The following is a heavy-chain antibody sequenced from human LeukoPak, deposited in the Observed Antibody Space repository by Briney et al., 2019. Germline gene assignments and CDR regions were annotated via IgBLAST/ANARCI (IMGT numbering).Heavy chain of an antibody. CDR2: ISGGSSFT. CDR3: ARDLGYSSGPNY. D-gene: IGHD6-19*01. V-gene: IGHV3-21*01. Sequence: GSLRLSCAASGFSFSSFSMNWVHQAPGKGLEWVSYISGGSSFTYYVDSVKGRFTISRDNAKNSLYLQMNSLRAEDTAVYYCARDLGYSSGPNYWGQGTRVTVSS. CDR1: GFSFSSFS. J-gene: IGHJ4*02.